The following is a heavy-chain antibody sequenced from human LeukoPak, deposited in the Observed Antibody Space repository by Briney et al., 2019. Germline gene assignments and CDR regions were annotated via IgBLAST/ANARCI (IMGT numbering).Heavy chain of an antibody. J-gene: IGHJ4*02. CDR3: ARRYGSGSSGTFDY. CDR2: IYYSGST. V-gene: IGHV4-59*01. CDR1: GGSISSCY. Sequence: SETLSLTCTVSGGSISSCYWSWIRQPPGKGLEWIGYIYYSGSTNYNPSLKSRVTISVDTSKNQFSLKLSSVTAADTAVYYCARRYGSGSSGTFDYWGQGTLVTVSS. D-gene: IGHD3-10*01.